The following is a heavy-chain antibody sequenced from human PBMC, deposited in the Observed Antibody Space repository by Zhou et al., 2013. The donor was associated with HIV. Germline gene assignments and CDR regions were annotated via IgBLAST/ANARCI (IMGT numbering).Heavy chain of an antibody. J-gene: IGHJ1*01. CDR2: ISAYNGNT. V-gene: IGHV1-18*01. CDR3: ARDRYCTTFQH. D-gene: IGHD2-8*01. Sequence: VQLVQSGAEVKKPESSVKVSCKTFGGTFSTYAISWVRQAPGQGLEWMGWISAYNGNTNYAQKLQGRVTMTTDTSTSTAYMELRSLRSDDTAVYYCARDRYCTTFQHWGQGTLVTVSS. CDR1: GGTFSTYA.